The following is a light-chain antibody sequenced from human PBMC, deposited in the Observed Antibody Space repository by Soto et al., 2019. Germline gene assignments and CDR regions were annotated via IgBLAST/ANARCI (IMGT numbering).Light chain of an antibody. Sequence: AIRMTQSPSSFSASTGDRVTITCRASQGIRSDLAWYQQKPGKAPKLLIYAAYTLQSGVPSRFSGSGSWTDFTLTISCLQSEDFATYDCQQYYSYPRTFGQGTKVEIK. CDR1: QGIRSD. CDR2: AAY. J-gene: IGKJ1*01. CDR3: QQYYSYPRT. V-gene: IGKV1-8*01.